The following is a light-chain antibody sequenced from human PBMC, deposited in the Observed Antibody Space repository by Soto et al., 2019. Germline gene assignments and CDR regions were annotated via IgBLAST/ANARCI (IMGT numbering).Light chain of an antibody. CDR2: LNSDGSH. J-gene: IGLJ3*02. CDR3: QTWGTGLLV. CDR1: SGHGSYA. V-gene: IGLV4-69*01. Sequence: QLVLTQSPSASASLGASVRLTRTLSSGHGSYAIAWHQQQPEKGPRYLMKLNSDGSHSKGDGIPDRFSGSSSGAERYLTISSLQSEDEADYYCQTWGTGLLVFGGGTQLTDL.